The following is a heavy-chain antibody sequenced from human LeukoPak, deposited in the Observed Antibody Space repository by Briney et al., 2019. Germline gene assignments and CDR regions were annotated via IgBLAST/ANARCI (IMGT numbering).Heavy chain of an antibody. J-gene: IGHJ4*02. Sequence: GGSLRLSCAASGFTFSTHAMHWVRQDPAKGLEWVAMIWFDGKTTYYVNSVKGRFTISRDNSKNTVDLRMNSLRAEDTAVYYCTRDPPSSGWSFDYWGQGTLVTVSS. CDR2: IWFDGKTT. V-gene: IGHV3-33*01. CDR3: TRDPPSSGWSFDY. D-gene: IGHD6-19*01. CDR1: GFTFSTHA.